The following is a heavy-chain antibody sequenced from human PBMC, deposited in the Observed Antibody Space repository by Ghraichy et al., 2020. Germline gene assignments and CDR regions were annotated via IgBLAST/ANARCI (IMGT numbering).Heavy chain of an antibody. V-gene: IGHV3-30*18. CDR3: AKDYDAHCGGECSFFDY. D-gene: IGHD2-21*01. CDR1: GFTFRSYG. Sequence: GGSLRLSCAASGFTFRSYGMHWVRQAPGKGLEWVALTSYDGSKYYADSVKGRFTISRDNSKNTLYLQMDSLRAEDTAVYYCAKDYDAHCGGECSFFDYWGQGTLVTVSS. J-gene: IGHJ4*02. CDR2: TSYDGSK.